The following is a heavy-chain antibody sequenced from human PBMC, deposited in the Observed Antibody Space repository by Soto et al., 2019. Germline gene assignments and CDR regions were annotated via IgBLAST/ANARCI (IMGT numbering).Heavy chain of an antibody. V-gene: IGHV5-51*01. Sequence: PGESLKLSCQASGYSFSNFWIAWVLQMPGEGLEWLGIIYPDDSDTRYSPSFLGQVTISADKSIKTTYLQWSSLKASDTAIYFCASSVLVTSTMNYFDLWGQGTLVTVSS. CDR2: IYPDDSDT. CDR3: ASSVLVTSTMNYFDL. J-gene: IGHJ4*02. D-gene: IGHD2-8*02. CDR1: GYSFSNFW.